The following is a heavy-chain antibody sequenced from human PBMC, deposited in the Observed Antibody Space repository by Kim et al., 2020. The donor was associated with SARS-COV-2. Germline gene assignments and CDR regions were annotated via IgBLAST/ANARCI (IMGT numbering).Heavy chain of an antibody. Sequence: GGSLRLSCVVSEFTFSSYEMNWVRQAPGKGLEWVSYIDYRGSNIYYADSVKGRFTISRDNAQNSLSLQMNSLRAEDTAVYYCARGRVSDYWGQGTLVTVSS. CDR2: IDYRGSNI. CDR1: EFTFSSYE. V-gene: IGHV3-48*03. J-gene: IGHJ4*02. CDR3: ARGRVSDY. D-gene: IGHD3-22*01.